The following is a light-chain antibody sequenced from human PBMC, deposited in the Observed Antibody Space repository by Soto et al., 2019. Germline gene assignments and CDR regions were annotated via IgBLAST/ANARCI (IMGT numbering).Light chain of an antibody. Sequence: IVMTQSPATLSVSPGERATLSCRASQSVGGDLAWYQRKPGQAPRLLIYGASSRAPGIPARFSGGGSGTEFTLTIGSLQSEDFAVYYCQQYYNWPLTFGGGTKVDIK. CDR3: QQYYNWPLT. V-gene: IGKV3-15*01. CDR1: QSVGGD. J-gene: IGKJ4*01. CDR2: GAS.